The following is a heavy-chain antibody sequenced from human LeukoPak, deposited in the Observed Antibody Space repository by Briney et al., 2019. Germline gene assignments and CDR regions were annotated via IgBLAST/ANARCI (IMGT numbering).Heavy chain of an antibody. CDR2: ISSSGSTI. CDR1: GFTFSDYY. D-gene: IGHD3-22*01. CDR3: AKIQAPRITMIVAYDY. V-gene: IGHV3-11*01. Sequence: KPGGSLRLSCAASGFTFSDYYMSWTRQAPGKGLEWVSYISSSGSTIYYADSVKGRFTISRDNSKNTLYLQMNSLRAEDTAVYYCAKIQAPRITMIVAYDYWGQGTLVTVSS. J-gene: IGHJ4*02.